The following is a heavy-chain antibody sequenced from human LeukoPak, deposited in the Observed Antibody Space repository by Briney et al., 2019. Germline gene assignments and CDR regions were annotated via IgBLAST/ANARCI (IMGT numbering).Heavy chain of an antibody. CDR3: ARVRYDSSGYRLDY. J-gene: IGHJ4*02. CDR1: GFTFSGYS. CDR2: INWNGGST. D-gene: IGHD3-22*01. Sequence: GGSLRLSCAGSGFTFSGYSMSWVRQAPGKGLEWVSGINWNGGSTGYADSVKGRFTISRDNAKNSLYLQMNSLRAEDTALYHCARVRYDSSGYRLDYWGQGTLVTVSS. V-gene: IGHV3-20*01.